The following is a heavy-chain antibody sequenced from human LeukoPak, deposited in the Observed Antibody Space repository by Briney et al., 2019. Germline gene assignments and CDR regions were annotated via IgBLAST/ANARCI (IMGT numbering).Heavy chain of an antibody. CDR2: INHSGST. V-gene: IGHV4-34*01. J-gene: IGHJ6*02. CDR3: ARDRRSSSWYYYYGMDV. CDR1: GGSFSGYY. D-gene: IGHD6-13*01. Sequence: SETLSLTCAVYGGSFSGYYWSWIRQPPGKGLEWIGEINHSGSTNYNPSLKSRVTISVDTSKNQFSLKLSSVTAADTAVYYCARDRRSSSWYYYYGMDVWGQGTLVTVSS.